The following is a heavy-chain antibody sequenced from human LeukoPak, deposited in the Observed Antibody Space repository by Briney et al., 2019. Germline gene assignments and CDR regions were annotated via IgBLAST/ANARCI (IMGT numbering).Heavy chain of an antibody. Sequence: SETLSLTCTVSGGSISSYYWSWIRQPAGKGLEWIGRIYTSGSTDYNPSLKSRVTMSVDTSKNQFSLKLSSVTAADTAVYYCARAVQLERRDYFDYWGQGTLVTVSS. CDR1: GGSISSYY. CDR2: IYTSGST. V-gene: IGHV4-4*07. CDR3: ARAVQLERRDYFDY. J-gene: IGHJ4*02. D-gene: IGHD1-1*01.